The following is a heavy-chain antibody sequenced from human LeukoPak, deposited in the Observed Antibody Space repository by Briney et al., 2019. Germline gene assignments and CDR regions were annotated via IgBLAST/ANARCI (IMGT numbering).Heavy chain of an antibody. J-gene: IGHJ4*02. CDR3: AKDGRITMIVVGEFDY. D-gene: IGHD3-22*01. CDR2: ISGSGGST. CDR1: GFTFSSYA. Sequence: GGSLRLSCAASGFTFSSYAMSWVRQAPGKGLEWVSAISGSGGSTYYAGSVKGRFTISRDNSKNTLYLQMNSLRAEDTAVYYCAKDGRITMIVVGEFDYWGQGTLVTVSS. V-gene: IGHV3-23*01.